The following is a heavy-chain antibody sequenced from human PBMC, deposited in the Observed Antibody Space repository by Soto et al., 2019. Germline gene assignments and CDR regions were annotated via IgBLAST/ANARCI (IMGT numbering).Heavy chain of an antibody. V-gene: IGHV5-10-1*01. CDR2: IDPSDSYT. J-gene: IGHJ6*02. D-gene: IGHD3-3*01. Sequence: PGESLKISCKGSGYSFTSYWISWVRQMPGKGLEWMGRIDPSDSYTNYSPSFQGHVTISADKSISTAYLQWSSLKASDTARYYCARSEGRITFFGVVINPLDYYSYGMDVCGEGNTVTGS. CDR1: GYSFTSYW. CDR3: ARSEGRITFFGVVINPLDYYSYGMDV.